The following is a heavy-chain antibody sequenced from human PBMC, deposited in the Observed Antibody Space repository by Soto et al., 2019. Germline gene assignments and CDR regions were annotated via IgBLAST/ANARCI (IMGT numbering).Heavy chain of an antibody. J-gene: IGHJ4*02. V-gene: IGHV4-59*01. CDR2: IYYSGST. D-gene: IGHD6-13*01. CDR1: GVSISSYY. Sequence: PSETLPLTCTVSGVSISSYYWSWLRQPPGKGLEWIGYIYYSGSTNYNPSLKSRVTISVDTSKNQFSLKLSSVTAADTAVYYCARASSWSYVIDYWGQGTLVTVSS. CDR3: ARASSWSYVIDY.